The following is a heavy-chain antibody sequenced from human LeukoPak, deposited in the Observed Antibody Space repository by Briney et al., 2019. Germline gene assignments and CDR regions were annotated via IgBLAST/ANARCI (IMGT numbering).Heavy chain of an antibody. CDR2: INPNSGGT. CDR3: ARSNYDFWSRYNVYYYMDV. D-gene: IGHD3-3*01. Sequence: ASVKVSCKASGYTFTGYYMHWVRQAPGQGLEWMGWINPNSGGTNYAQKFQGRVTMTRDTSISTAYMELSRLRSDDTAVYYCARSNYDFWSRYNVYYYMDVWGKGTTVTVSS. J-gene: IGHJ6*03. CDR1: GYTFTGYY. V-gene: IGHV1-2*02.